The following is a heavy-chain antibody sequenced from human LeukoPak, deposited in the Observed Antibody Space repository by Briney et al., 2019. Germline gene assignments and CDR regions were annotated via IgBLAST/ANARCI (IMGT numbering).Heavy chain of an antibody. V-gene: IGHV1-18*01. CDR3: ARDPYCGGDCYPGGLDY. CDR2: ISAYNGDT. D-gene: IGHD2-21*02. CDR1: GYTFASYG. J-gene: IGHJ4*02. Sequence: ASVKVSCKASGYTFASYGINWVRQAPGQGLEWMGWISAYNGDTNYAQNLQGRVTMTTDIYTSTAYMELRSLRSDDTAVYYCARDPYCGGDCYPGGLDYWGQGTLVTVSS.